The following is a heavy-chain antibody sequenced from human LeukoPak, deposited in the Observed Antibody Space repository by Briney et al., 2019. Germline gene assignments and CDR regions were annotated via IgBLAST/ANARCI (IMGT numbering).Heavy chain of an antibody. CDR3: ATNTGTVFDY. Sequence: NTSETLSLTCTVSGDFITASYWSWIRQPPGKGLEWIGYVYYSGSTEYNPSLRSRVTISLEMSKHQFSLNVTSVTAADTAVHYCATNTGTVFDYWGQGALVTVSS. D-gene: IGHD7-27*01. J-gene: IGHJ4*02. V-gene: IGHV4-59*01. CDR1: GDFITASY. CDR2: VYYSGST.